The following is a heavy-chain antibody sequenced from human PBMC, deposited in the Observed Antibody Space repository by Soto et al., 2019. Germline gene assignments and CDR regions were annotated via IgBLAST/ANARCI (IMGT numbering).Heavy chain of an antibody. CDR1: GFTFSSYG. D-gene: IGHD1-1*01. V-gene: IGHV3-33*01. CDR2: IWYDGSNK. J-gene: IGHJ6*02. CDR3: ARDLNGGGDYYGMDV. Sequence: GGSLRLSCAASGFTFSSYGMHWVRQAPGKGLEWVAVIWYDGSNKYYADSVKGRFTISRDNSKNTLYLQMNSLRAEDTAVYYCARDLNGGGDYYGMDVWGQGTTVTVSS.